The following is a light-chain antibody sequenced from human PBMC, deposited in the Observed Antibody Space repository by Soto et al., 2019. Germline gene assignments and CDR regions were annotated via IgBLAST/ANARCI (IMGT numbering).Light chain of an antibody. J-gene: IGKJ1*01. CDR1: QSISSY. Sequence: DIQMTQSPSSLSASVGDRVSLTCRASQSISSYLNWYQQEPGKAPKLLIYAASTLQRGVPSKYTGRGSRTDFTLTISSLQPEDFATYYCQQTYSTPRTFGQGTKVEIK. CDR2: AAS. CDR3: QQTYSTPRT. V-gene: IGKV1-39*01.